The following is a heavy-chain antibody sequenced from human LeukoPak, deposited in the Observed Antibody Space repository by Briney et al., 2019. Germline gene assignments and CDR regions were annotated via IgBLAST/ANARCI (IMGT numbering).Heavy chain of an antibody. Sequence: SETLSLTCTVSGDSISSSSYYWGWIRQPPWKGLEWIGSIYYSGSTYYNPSLKSRVTISVDTSKNQFSLKLSSVTAADTAVYYCARLGGYCSSTSCADYWGQGTLVTVSS. CDR2: IYYSGST. CDR3: ARLGGYCSSTSCADY. CDR1: GDSISSSSYY. D-gene: IGHD2-2*01. J-gene: IGHJ4*02. V-gene: IGHV4-39*01.